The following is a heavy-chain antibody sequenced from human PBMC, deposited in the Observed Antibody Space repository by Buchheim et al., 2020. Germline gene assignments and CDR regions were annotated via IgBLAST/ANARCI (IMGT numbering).Heavy chain of an antibody. CDR2: IYHSGST. D-gene: IGHD5-24*01. CDR3: ARSGPVATIMAY. Sequence: QVQLQESGPGLVKPSGTLSLTCAVSGGSISSSNWWSWVRPPPGKGLEWIGVIYHSGSTNYNPYLKSRVTISEDKSKNEFSLKLGSVTAADTAVYYCARSGPVATIMAYWGQGTL. CDR1: GGSISSSNW. J-gene: IGHJ4*02. V-gene: IGHV4-4*02.